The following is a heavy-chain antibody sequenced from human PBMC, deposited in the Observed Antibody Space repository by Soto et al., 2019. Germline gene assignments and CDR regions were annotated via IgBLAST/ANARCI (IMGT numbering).Heavy chain of an antibody. V-gene: IGHV1-18*01. D-gene: IGHD2-15*01. Sequence: QVQLVQSGAEVKKPGASVKVSCKASGYTFTKYGITWVRQAPGQGLEWMGWISAYNGDTNYAQKLQGRVTMTTDTSTPTAYMELRGLTSDDTAVYYCARGYCSGVICYPNDFWGQGTLVTVSS. CDR3: ARGYCSGVICYPNDF. J-gene: IGHJ4*02. CDR1: GYTFTKYG. CDR2: ISAYNGDT.